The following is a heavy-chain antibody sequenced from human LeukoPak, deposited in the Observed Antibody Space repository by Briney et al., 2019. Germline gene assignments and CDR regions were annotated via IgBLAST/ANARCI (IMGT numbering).Heavy chain of an antibody. CDR3: AKGRRSGTFYNAFDI. V-gene: IGHV3-43*02. CDR2: ITGDGSST. CDR1: GFTFDDYA. J-gene: IGHJ3*02. Sequence: GSLRLSCAASGFTFDDYAMHWVRQAPGKGLEWVSLITGDGSSTYYTDSVKGRFTISRDNSKNSLYVQMQMNSLRTEDTALYYCAKGRRSGTFYNAFDIWGQGTMVTVSS. D-gene: IGHD1-26*01.